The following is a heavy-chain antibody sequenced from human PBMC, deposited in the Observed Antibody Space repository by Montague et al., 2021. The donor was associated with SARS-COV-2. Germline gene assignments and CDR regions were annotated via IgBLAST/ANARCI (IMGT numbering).Heavy chain of an antibody. CDR1: GFSISTGYY. Sequence: SETLSLTCTVSGFSISTGYYWGWIRQPPGKRLEWIGGIYHNRSTYYNPSLKRPVTISVDTSKNQFSLKLSSVTAADTTVYYCASSYDSTGHVGYWGQGTLVTVSS. CDR3: ASSYDSTGHVGY. D-gene: IGHD3-22*01. V-gene: IGHV4-38-2*02. J-gene: IGHJ4*02. CDR2: IYHNRST.